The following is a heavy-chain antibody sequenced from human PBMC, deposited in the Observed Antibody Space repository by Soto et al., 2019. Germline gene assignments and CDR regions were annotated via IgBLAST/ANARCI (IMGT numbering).Heavy chain of an antibody. CDR1: GFSFSTSGMA. CDR3: AFWRKLVPTGGAFDI. CDR2: IFWDGDK. Sequence: QITLKESGPTLVKPTQTLTLTCTLSGFSFSTSGMAVGWIRQPPGKAPECLALIFWDGDKRYSASLKTSLTLTKDTSENHVVLTMTNMGPVDSGTYYFAFWRKLVPTGGAFDICGRGTEVTVSS. J-gene: IGHJ3*02. V-gene: IGHV2-5*02. D-gene: IGHD2-15*01.